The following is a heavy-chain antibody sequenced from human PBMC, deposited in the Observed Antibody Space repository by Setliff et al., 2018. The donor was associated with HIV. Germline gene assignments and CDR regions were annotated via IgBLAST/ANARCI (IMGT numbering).Heavy chain of an antibody. CDR2: LSGGGYDT. J-gene: IGHJ4*02. CDR3: TKGAVPAAIGGYYFDS. V-gene: IGHV3-23*01. CDR1: GFTFSSYP. D-gene: IGHD2-2*01. Sequence: GGSLRLSCAASGFTFSSYPMSWVRQAPGKGLEWVSSLSGGGYDTYYADSVKGRFTISRDNSKNTLYLQMNSLRAEDTAVYFCTKGAVPAAIGGYYFDSWGQGTLVTVSS.